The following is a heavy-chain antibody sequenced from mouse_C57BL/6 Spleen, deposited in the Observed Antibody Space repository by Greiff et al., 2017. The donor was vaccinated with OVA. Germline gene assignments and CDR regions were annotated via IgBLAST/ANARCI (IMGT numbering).Heavy chain of an antibody. V-gene: IGHV1-61*01. J-gene: IGHJ2*01. CDR2: IYPSDSET. D-gene: IGHD2-3*01. CDR1: GYTFTSYW. Sequence: QVQLQQPGAELVRPGSSVKLSCKASGYTFTSYWMDWVKQRPGQGLEWIGNIYPSDSETHYNQKFKDKATLTVDKSTSTAYMQLSSLTSEDSAVYYCARRSGWSPDYWGQGTTLTVSS. CDR3: ARRSGWSPDY.